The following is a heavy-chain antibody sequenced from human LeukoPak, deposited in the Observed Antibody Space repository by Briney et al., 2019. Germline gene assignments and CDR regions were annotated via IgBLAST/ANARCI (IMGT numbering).Heavy chain of an antibody. CDR2: MNPNSGNT. CDR1: GYTFTSYD. CDR3: ARGLRYFDL. J-gene: IGHJ2*01. V-gene: IGHV1-18*01. Sequence: ASVKVSCKASGYTFTSYDINWVRQATGQGLEWMGWMNPNSGNTNYAQKLQGRVTMTTDTSTSTAYMELRSLRSDDTAVYYCARGLRYFDLWGRGTLVTVSS.